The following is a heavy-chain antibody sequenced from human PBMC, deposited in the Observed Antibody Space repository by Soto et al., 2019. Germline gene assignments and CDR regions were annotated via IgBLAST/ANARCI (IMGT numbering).Heavy chain of an antibody. D-gene: IGHD5-18*01. CDR2: IIPIFGTA. V-gene: IGHV1-69*01. Sequence: QMQLVQSGAEVKKPGSSVKVSCKASGGTFSSYAISWVRQAPGQGLEWMGGIIPIFGTANYAQKFQGRVTITADESTSTAYMELSSLRSEDTAVYYCASRYSYGTIYYYYGMDVWGQGTTVTVSS. J-gene: IGHJ6*02. CDR3: ASRYSYGTIYYYYGMDV. CDR1: GGTFSSYA.